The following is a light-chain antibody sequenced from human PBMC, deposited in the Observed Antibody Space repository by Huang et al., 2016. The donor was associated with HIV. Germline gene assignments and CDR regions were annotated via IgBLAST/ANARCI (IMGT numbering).Light chain of an antibody. CDR1: QRISNN. CDR3: QQYNDWLSLT. Sequence: IVMTQSPATLSVSPGERATLSCRASQRISNNLAWYQQNPGQAPRLLVYGASTRATGVPVRCSGSGSGTVFTLTISSLQFEDSAVYYCQQYNDWLSLTFGGGTKVGIK. V-gene: IGKV3-15*01. CDR2: GAS. J-gene: IGKJ4*01.